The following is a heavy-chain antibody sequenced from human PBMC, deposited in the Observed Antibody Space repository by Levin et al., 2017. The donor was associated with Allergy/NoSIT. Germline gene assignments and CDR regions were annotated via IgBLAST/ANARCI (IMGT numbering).Heavy chain of an antibody. CDR3: ARVGTYAAFCDC. J-gene: IGHJ4*02. Sequence: RASETLSLTCAVSGGSISSNNWWTWVRQTPGRGLEWIGEIYHSGNTNYNPSLKSRVTLSVDKSTNQFSLKLSSVTAADTAVYYCARVGTYAAFCDCWGQGTLVTVSS. CDR1: GGSISSNNW. V-gene: IGHV4-4*02. D-gene: IGHD3-3*02. CDR2: IYHSGNT.